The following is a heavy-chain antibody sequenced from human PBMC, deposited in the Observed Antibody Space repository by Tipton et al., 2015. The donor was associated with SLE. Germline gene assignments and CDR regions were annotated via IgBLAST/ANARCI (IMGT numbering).Heavy chain of an antibody. D-gene: IGHD4-23*01. J-gene: IGHJ4*02. Sequence: SLRLSCAASGFTLSRYGMHWVRQAPGEGLEWVAAISSDGSKDFYADSVKGRFIISRDNSKNMLYLQMNSLRVEDTATYFCANGGGGNPFDYWGQGTLVAVSS. CDR2: ISSDGSKD. CDR1: GFTLSRYG. V-gene: IGHV3-30*18. CDR3: ANGGGGNPFDY.